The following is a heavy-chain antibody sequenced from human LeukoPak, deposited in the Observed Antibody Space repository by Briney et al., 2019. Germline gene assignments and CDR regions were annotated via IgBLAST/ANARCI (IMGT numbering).Heavy chain of an antibody. V-gene: IGHV3-7*01. D-gene: IGHD2-15*01. Sequence: GGSLRLSCAASGFTFSSYWMSWVRQAPGKGLEWVANIKQDGSEKYYVDSVKGRFTISRDNAKNSLYLQMNSLRAEDTAVYYCARGLVVVVVAATPVDAFDIWGQGTMVTVSS. CDR1: GFTFSSYW. CDR2: IKQDGSEK. J-gene: IGHJ3*02. CDR3: ARGLVVVVVAATPVDAFDI.